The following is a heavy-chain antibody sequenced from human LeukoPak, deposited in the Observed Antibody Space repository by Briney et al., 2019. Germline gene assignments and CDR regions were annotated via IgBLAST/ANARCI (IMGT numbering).Heavy chain of an antibody. Sequence: PSETLSLTCAVYGGSFSGYYWSWIRQPPGKGLEWIGETNHSGSTNYNPSLKSRVTISVDTSKNQFSLKLSSVTAADTAVYYCARAAGSIAAAADVWGQGTTVTVSS. CDR2: TNHSGST. V-gene: IGHV4-34*01. CDR1: GGSFSGYY. D-gene: IGHD6-13*01. J-gene: IGHJ6*02. CDR3: ARAAGSIAAAADV.